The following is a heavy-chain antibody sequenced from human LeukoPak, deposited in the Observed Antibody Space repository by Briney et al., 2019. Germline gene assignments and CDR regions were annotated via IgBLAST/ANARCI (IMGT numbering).Heavy chain of an antibody. Sequence: GGSLRLSCAASGFTFSNAWMSWVRQAPGKGLEWVGRIKSKTDGGTTDYAAPVKGRFTISRDDSKNTLYLQTNSLKTEDTAVYYCTYNFWSGYLSDYWGQGTLVTVSS. CDR1: GFTFSNAW. V-gene: IGHV3-15*01. J-gene: IGHJ4*02. D-gene: IGHD3-3*01. CDR3: TYNFWSGYLSDY. CDR2: IKSKTDGGTT.